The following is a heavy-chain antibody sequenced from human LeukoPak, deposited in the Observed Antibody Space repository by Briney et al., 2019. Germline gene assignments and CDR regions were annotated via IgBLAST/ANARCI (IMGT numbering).Heavy chain of an antibody. Sequence: SETLSLTCTVSGGSISSYYWSWIRQPAGKGLEWIGRIYTSGSTNYNPSLKSRVTISVDTSKNQFSLKLSSVTAADTAVYYCARDSISGSYEAFDIWGQGTMVTVSS. CDR3: ARDSISGSYEAFDI. CDR2: IYTSGST. V-gene: IGHV4-4*07. J-gene: IGHJ3*02. D-gene: IGHD3-10*01. CDR1: GGSISSYY.